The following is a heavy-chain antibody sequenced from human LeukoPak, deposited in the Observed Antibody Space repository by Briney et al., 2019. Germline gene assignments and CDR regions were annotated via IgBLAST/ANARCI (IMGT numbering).Heavy chain of an antibody. V-gene: IGHV1-2*02. CDR2: INPNSGGT. CDR3: ARLGFTMVRGAFDY. J-gene: IGHJ4*02. D-gene: IGHD3-10*01. CDR1: GYTFTGYY. Sequence: ASVKVSCKAPGYTFTGYYMHWVRQAPGQGLEWMGWINPNSGGTNYAQKFQGRVTMTRDTSISTAYMELSRLRSDDTAVYYCARLGFTMVRGAFDYWGQGTLVTVSS.